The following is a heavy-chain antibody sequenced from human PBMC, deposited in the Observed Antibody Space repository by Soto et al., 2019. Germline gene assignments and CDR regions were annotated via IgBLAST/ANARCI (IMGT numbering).Heavy chain of an antibody. CDR1: GFTFSDYY. CDR3: ASSDSSRWSEQFDP. V-gene: IGHV3-11*01. CDR2: ISSSCSTI. D-gene: IGHD6-13*01. J-gene: IGHJ5*02. Sequence: PGGSLRLSCAASGFTFSDYYMSWIRQARGKGLEWVSYISSSCSTIYYADSVKGRFTISRDNAKNSLYLQMNSLRAEDPAVYYCASSDSSRWSEQFDPWGQGTLVTVSS.